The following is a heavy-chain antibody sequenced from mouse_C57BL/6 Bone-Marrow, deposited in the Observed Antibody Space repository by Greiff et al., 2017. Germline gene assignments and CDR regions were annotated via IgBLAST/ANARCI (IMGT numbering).Heavy chain of an antibody. CDR2: IDPENGDT. J-gene: IGHJ4*01. CDR1: GFNIKDDY. Sequence: EVQLQESGAELVRPGASVKLSCTASGFNIKDDYMHWVKQRPEQGLEWIGWIDPENGDTEYASKFQGKATITADTSSNTAYLQLSSLTSEDTAVYYCTTLWLPLSAMDYWGQGTSVTVSS. CDR3: TTLWLPLSAMDY. V-gene: IGHV14-4*01. D-gene: IGHD2-2*01.